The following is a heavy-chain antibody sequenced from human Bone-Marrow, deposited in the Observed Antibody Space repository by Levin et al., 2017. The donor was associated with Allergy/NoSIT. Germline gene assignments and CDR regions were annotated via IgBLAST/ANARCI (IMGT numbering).Heavy chain of an antibody. D-gene: IGHD2/OR15-2a*01. Sequence: GESLKISCAASGFTFSGSAMHWVRQASGKGLEWVGRIRSKANSYATAYAASVKGRFTISRDDSKNTAYLQMNSLKTEDTAVYYCTRHNNYYYGMDVWGQGTTVTVSS. CDR1: GFTFSGSA. J-gene: IGHJ6*02. CDR2: IRSKANSYAT. CDR3: TRHNNYYYGMDV. V-gene: IGHV3-73*01.